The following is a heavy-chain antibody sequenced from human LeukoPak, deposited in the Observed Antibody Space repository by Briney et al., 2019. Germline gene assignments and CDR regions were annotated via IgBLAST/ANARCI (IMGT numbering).Heavy chain of an antibody. CDR1: GFTFSSYS. J-gene: IGHJ4*02. CDR3: ASLDYCSGGSCYSG. CDR2: ISSSSSYI. Sequence: PGGSLRLSCAASGFTFSSYSMNWVSQAPGKGLEWVSSISSSSSYIYYADSVKGRFTISRDNAKNSLYLQMNSLRAEDTAVYYCASLDYCSGGSCYSGWGQGTLVTVSS. V-gene: IGHV3-21*01. D-gene: IGHD2-15*01.